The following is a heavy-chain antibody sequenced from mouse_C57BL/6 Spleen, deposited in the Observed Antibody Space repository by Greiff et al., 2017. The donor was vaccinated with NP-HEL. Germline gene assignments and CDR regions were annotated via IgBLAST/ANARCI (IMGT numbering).Heavy chain of an antibody. CDR1: GYTFTSYW. V-gene: IGHV1-69*01. J-gene: IGHJ2*01. CDR3: ARKTTVTPFDY. CDR2: IDPSDSYT. D-gene: IGHD1-1*01. Sequence: QVQLQQPGAELVMPGASVKLSCKASGYTFTSYWMHWVKQRPGPGLEWIGEIDPSDSYTNYNQKFKGKSTLTVDKSSSTAYMQLSSLTSEDSAVYYCARKTTVTPFDYWGQGTTLTVSS.